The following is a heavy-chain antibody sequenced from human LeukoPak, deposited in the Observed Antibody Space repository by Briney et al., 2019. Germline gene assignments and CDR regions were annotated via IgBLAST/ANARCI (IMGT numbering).Heavy chain of an antibody. CDR3: VRMDSSGYYYLDY. Sequence: ASVKVSCKASGYTFTSYDINWVRQATGQGLEWMGWMNPNSGNTGYAQKFQGRVTMTRNTSISTAYMELSSLRSEDTAVYYCVRMDSSGYYYLDYWGQGTLVTVSS. V-gene: IGHV1-8*01. J-gene: IGHJ4*02. CDR2: MNPNSGNT. D-gene: IGHD3-22*01. CDR1: GYTFTSYD.